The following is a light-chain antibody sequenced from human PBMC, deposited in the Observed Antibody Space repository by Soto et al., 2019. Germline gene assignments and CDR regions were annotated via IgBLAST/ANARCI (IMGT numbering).Light chain of an antibody. CDR1: QSISSY. V-gene: IGKV1-39*01. CDR3: QQSYSTHIT. J-gene: IGKJ5*01. CDR2: AAS. Sequence: IQITHSPSSLSASVGDRVTITCRASQSISSYLNWYQQKPGKAPKLLIYAASSLQSGVPSRFSGSGSGTDFTLTISSLQTEDFATYYCQQSYSTHITFGQGTRLDIK.